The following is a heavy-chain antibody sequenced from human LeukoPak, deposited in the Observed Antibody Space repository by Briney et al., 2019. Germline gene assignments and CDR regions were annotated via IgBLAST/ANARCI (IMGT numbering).Heavy chain of an antibody. CDR2: ISAYNGNT. J-gene: IGHJ3*02. CDR1: GYTFTSYG. Sequence: ASVKVSCKASGYTFTSYGISWVRQAPGQGLEWMGWISAYNGNTNYAQKLQGRVTMTTDTSTSTAYMELRSLRSDDTAVYYCARDGASWVTSDAFDIWGQGTVVTVSS. V-gene: IGHV1-18*01. CDR3: ARDGASWVTSDAFDI. D-gene: IGHD2-21*01.